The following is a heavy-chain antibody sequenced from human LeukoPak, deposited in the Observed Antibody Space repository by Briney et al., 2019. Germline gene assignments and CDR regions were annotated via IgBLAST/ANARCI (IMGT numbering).Heavy chain of an antibody. CDR1: GFTFIRYY. CDR3: ARGPRALRGGWQQFVYHMDV. V-gene: IGHV3-7*04. J-gene: IGHJ6*03. D-gene: IGHD5-24*01. CDR2: IKEDGREK. Sequence: GGSLRLSCAASGFTFIRYYMTWVRQAPGKGLEWVANIKEDGREKNYVDSVKGRFTISRDNGKNSLFLQMNSLRAEDTAVYYCARGPRALRGGWQQFVYHMDVWGKGTTVTVSS.